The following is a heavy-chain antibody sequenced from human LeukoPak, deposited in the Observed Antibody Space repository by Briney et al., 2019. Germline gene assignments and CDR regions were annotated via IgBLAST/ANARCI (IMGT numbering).Heavy chain of an antibody. J-gene: IGHJ4*02. V-gene: IGHV4-38-2*01. CDR1: GYSISSGYY. CDR3: ASSGWYGDYFDY. D-gene: IGHD6-19*01. Sequence: PSETQSLTCAVSGYSISSGYYWGWIRQPPGKGLEWIGSIYHSGSTYYNPSLKSRVTISVDTSKNQFSLKLSSVTAADTAVYYCASSGWYGDYFDYWGQGTLVTVSS. CDR2: IYHSGST.